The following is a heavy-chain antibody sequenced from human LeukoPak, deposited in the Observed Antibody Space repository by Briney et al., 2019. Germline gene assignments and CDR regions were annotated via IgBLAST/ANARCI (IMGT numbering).Heavy chain of an antibody. CDR3: GRSSGSYSSPFYMHV. J-gene: IGHJ6*03. CDR1: GYTFNSYY. Sequence: ASVKVSCKTSGYTFNSYYMHWVRQAPGQGLEWVGIINPTGDPTTYAQKFQGRVTMTSDMSTSTVYMELSSLRSEDTAVYYCGRSSGSYSSPFYMHVWGKGTTVTVSS. CDR2: INPTGDPT. D-gene: IGHD3-22*01. V-gene: IGHV1-46*02.